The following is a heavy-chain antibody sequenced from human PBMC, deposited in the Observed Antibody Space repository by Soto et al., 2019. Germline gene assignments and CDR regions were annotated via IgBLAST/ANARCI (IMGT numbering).Heavy chain of an antibody. V-gene: IGHV3-11*01. CDR2: ISSSGSTI. Sequence: QVQLVESGGGLVKPGGSLRLSCAASGFTFSDYYMSWIRQAPGKGLEWVSYISSSGSTIYYADSVKGRFTISRDNAMNSLYLQMNSLRAEDTAVYYCARDNRYGAHPEPYYYYYYMDVWGKGTTVTVSS. CDR3: ARDNRYGAHPEPYYYYYYMDV. CDR1: GFTFSDYY. D-gene: IGHD4-17*01. J-gene: IGHJ6*03.